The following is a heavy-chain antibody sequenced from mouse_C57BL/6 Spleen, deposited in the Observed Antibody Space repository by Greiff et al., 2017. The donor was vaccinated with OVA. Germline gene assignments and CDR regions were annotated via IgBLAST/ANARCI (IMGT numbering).Heavy chain of an antibody. D-gene: IGHD2-5*01. J-gene: IGHJ3*01. Sequence: VQLQQSGAELVKPGASVKISCKASGYAFSSYWMNWVKQRPGKGLEWIGQIYPGDGDTNYNGKFKGKATLTADKSSSTAYMQLSSLTSEDSAVYFCARWGTYSNYEAWFAYWGQGTLVTVSA. CDR3: ARWGTYSNYEAWFAY. CDR2: IYPGDGDT. V-gene: IGHV1-80*01. CDR1: GYAFSSYW.